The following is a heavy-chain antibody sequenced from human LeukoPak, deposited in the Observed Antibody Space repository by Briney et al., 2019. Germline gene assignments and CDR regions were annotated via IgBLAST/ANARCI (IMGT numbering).Heavy chain of an antibody. CDR2: ISYDGSNK. D-gene: IGHD3-16*01. J-gene: IGHJ4*02. Sequence: GGSLRLSCAASGFTFSSYGMHWVRQAPGKGLEWVAVISYDGSNKYYADSVKGRFTISRDNSKNTLYLQMNSLRAEDTAVYYRAKSLGEHTAFDYWGQGTLVTVSS. CDR3: AKSLGEHTAFDY. V-gene: IGHV3-30*18. CDR1: GFTFSSYG.